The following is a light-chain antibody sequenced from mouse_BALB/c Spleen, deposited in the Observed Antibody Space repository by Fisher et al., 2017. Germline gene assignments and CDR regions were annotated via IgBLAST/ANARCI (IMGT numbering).Light chain of an antibody. J-gene: IGKJ1*01. CDR3: QQWSSNPRT. V-gene: IGKV4-68*01. CDR2: GTS. CDR1: SSVSY. Sequence: IVITQSPAIMSASPGEKVTMTCSASSSVSYMHWYQQKPGSSPKPWIYGTSNLASGVPARFSGSGSGTSYSLTISRMEAEDAATYYCQQWSSNPRTFGGGTKLEIK.